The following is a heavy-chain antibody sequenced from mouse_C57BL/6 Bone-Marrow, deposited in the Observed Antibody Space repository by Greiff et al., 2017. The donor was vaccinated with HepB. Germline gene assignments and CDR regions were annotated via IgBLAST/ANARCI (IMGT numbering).Heavy chain of an antibody. Sequence: EVKLQESGGGLVKPGGSLKLSCAASGFTFSSYAMSWVRQTPEKRLEWVATISDGGSYTYYPDNVKGRFTISRDNAKNNLYLQMSHLKSEDTAMYYCARERVYYYGSSPFDYWGQGTTLTVSS. D-gene: IGHD1-1*01. J-gene: IGHJ2*01. CDR3: ARERVYYYGSSPFDY. V-gene: IGHV5-4*01. CDR1: GFTFSSYA. CDR2: ISDGGSYT.